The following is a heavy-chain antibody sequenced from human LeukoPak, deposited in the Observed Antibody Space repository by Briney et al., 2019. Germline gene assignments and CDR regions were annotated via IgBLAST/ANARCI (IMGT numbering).Heavy chain of an antibody. Sequence: GASVKVSCKASGYTFTSYYMHWVRQAPGQGLERMGIINPSGGSTNYAQRFHGRVTMTRETSTSTVYMELSSLRSADTAVYYCASPLSGNYLLDWGQGTLVTVSS. CDR2: INPSGGST. J-gene: IGHJ4*02. CDR3: ASPLSGNYLLD. CDR1: GYTFTSYY. D-gene: IGHD1-26*01. V-gene: IGHV1-46*01.